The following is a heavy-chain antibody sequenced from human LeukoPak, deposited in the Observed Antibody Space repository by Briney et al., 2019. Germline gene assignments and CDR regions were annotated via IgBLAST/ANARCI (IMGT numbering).Heavy chain of an antibody. CDR1: GFTVSSNY. V-gene: IGHV3-66*01. Sequence: PGGSLRLFCEASGFTVSSNYMSWARQAPGKGLEWVSIIYSAGTTYYADSVKGRFTISRDNSQNTLYLHMNSLRAEDTAVYYCARDRVYGGNSGALDIWGQGTMVTVSS. J-gene: IGHJ3*02. CDR3: ARDRVYGGNSGALDI. D-gene: IGHD4-23*01. CDR2: IYSAGTT.